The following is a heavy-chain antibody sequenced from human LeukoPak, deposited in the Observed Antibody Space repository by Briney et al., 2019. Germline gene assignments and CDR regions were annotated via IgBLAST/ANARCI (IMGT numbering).Heavy chain of an antibody. V-gene: IGHV3-53*01. CDR2: IYTGGSA. J-gene: IGHJ6*03. CDR1: GFTVSSNY. CDR3: SRFYYYMDV. Sequence: GGSLRLSCAASGFTVSSNYMSWVRQAPGKGLEWVSVIYTGGSAYYADSVKGRFTISRDNSKNTLYLQMNSLRAEDTAVYYYSRFYYYMDVWGKGTTVTISS. D-gene: IGHD5-12*01.